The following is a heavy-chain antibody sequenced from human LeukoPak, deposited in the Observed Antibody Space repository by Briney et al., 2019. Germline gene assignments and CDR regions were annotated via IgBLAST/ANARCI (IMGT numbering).Heavy chain of an antibody. CDR1: GYTFTSYY. CDR2: INPSGGST. CDR3: AREGSYCSSTSCYDVNWFDP. Sequence: GASVKVSCKASGYTFTSYYMHWVRQAPGQGLEWMGIINPSGGSTSYAQKFQGRVTMTRDMSTSTVCMELSSLRSEDTAVYYCAREGSYCSSTSCYDVNWFDPWGQGTLVTVSS. V-gene: IGHV1-46*01. J-gene: IGHJ5*02. D-gene: IGHD2-2*01.